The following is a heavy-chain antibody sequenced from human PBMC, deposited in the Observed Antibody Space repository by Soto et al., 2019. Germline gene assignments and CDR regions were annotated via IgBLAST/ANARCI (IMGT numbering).Heavy chain of an antibody. CDR2: IYHSGST. V-gene: IGHV4-4*02. CDR1: GGSISSSNW. D-gene: IGHD6-13*01. CDR3: ARAGSLGAAGRYGMDV. Sequence: SETLSLTCAVSGGSISSSNWWSWVRQPPGKGLEWIGEIYHSGSTNYNPSLKSRVTISVDKSKNQFSLKLSSVTAADTAVYYCARAGSLGAAGRYGMDVWGQGTTVTVSS. J-gene: IGHJ6*02.